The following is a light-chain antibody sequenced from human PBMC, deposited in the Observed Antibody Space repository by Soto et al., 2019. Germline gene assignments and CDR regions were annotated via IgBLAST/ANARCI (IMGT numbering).Light chain of an antibody. CDR1: SSDVGSYKF. CDR2: EGS. V-gene: IGLV2-23*01. J-gene: IGLJ2*01. CDR3: CSYAGSSTLV. Sequence: QSALTQPASVSGSPGQSITISCTGTSSDVGSYKFVSWYQQHPVKAPKLMIYEGSKRPSGVSNRFSGSKSGNTASLTISGLQAEDAADYYCCSYAGSSTLVFGGGTTLTVL.